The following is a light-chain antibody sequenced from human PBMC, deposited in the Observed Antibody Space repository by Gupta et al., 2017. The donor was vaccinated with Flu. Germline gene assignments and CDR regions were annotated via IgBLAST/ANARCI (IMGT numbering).Light chain of an antibody. CDR1: SSDVGRSNY. CDR2: DVS. V-gene: IGLV2-14*01. Sequence: QSALTRPASVSGSPGQSITISCTGTSSDVGRSNYVSWYQQHPGKAPKLVIYDVSNRPSGVSSRFSGSKSGNTASLTISGLEAEDESDYYCSSYTSTNTVYVFGTGTKVTVL. CDR3: SSYTSTNTVYV. J-gene: IGLJ1*01.